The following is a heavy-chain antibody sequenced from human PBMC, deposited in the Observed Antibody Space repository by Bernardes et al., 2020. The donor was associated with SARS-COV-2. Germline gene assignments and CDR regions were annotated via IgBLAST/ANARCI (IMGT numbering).Heavy chain of an antibody. V-gene: IGHV4-34*01. CDR3: ARSNYAVYYYYYYGMDV. CDR1: GGSFSGYY. Sequence: TLSLTCAVYGGSFSGYYWSWIRQPPGKGLEWIGEINHSGSTNYNPSLKSRVTISVDTSKNQFSLKLSSVTAADTAVYYCARSNYAVYYYYYYGMDVWGQGTTVTVSS. D-gene: IGHD1-7*01. J-gene: IGHJ6*02. CDR2: INHSGST.